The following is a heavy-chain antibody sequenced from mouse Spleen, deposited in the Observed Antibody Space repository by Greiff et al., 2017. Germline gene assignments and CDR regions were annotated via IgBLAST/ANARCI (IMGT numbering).Heavy chain of an antibody. CDR1: GYSITSDYA. CDR2: ISYSGST. Sequence: EVQLQESGPGLVKPSQSLSLTCTVTGYSITSDYAWNWIRQFPGNKLEWMGYISYSGSTSYNPSLKSRISITRDTSKNQFFLQLNSVTTEDTATYYCARDWYAMDYWGQGTSVTVSS. J-gene: IGHJ4*01. V-gene: IGHV3-2*02. CDR3: ARDWYAMDY. D-gene: IGHD4-1*01.